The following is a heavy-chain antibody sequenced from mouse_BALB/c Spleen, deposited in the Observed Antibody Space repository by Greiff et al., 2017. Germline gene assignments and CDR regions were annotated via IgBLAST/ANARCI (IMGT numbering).Heavy chain of an antibody. J-gene: IGHJ3*01. CDR1: GFNIKDTY. D-gene: IGHD1-2*01. CDR2: IDPANGNT. Sequence: VQLQQSGAELVKPGASVKLSCTASGFNIKDTYMHWVKQRPEQGLEWIGRIDPANGNTKYDPKFQGKATITADTSSNTAYLQLSSLTSEDTAVDYWARPHYYVYEGFAYWGQGTLVTVSA. V-gene: IGHV14-3*02. CDR3: ARPHYYVYEGFAY.